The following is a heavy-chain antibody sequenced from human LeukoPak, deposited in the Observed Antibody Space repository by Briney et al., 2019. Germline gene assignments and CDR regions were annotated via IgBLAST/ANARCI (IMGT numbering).Heavy chain of an antibody. CDR2: ISYDGSNK. J-gene: IGHJ4*02. V-gene: IGHV3-30-3*01. CDR3: ARDGGDVVVVAATPNYFDY. Sequence: GGSLRLSCAASGFTFSSYAMSWVRQAPGKGLEWVAVISYDGSNKYYADSVKGRFTISRDNSKNTLYLQMNSLRAEDTAVYYCARDGGDVVVVAATPNYFDYWGQGTLVTVSS. CDR1: GFTFSSYA. D-gene: IGHD2-15*01.